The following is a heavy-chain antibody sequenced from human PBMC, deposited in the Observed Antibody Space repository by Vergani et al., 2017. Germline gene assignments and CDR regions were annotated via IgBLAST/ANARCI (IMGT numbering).Heavy chain of an antibody. Sequence: QVQLQESGPGLVKPSETLSLTCTVSGGSISSYYWSWIRQPPGKGLEWIGYIYYSGSTNSNPSLKSRVTISVDTSKNQFSLKLSSVTAADTAVYYCARGEPSMVRGVTYFDYWGQGTLVTVSS. J-gene: IGHJ4*02. V-gene: IGHV4-59*01. CDR1: GGSISSYY. CDR2: IYYSGST. CDR3: ARGEPSMVRGVTYFDY. D-gene: IGHD3-10*01.